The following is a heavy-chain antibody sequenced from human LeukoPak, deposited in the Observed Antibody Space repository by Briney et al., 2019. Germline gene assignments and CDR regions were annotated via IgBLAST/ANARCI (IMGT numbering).Heavy chain of an antibody. CDR2: IKQDGSER. Sequence: GGSLRLSRAASGFTFSNYWMSWVRQDPGKGLEWVAKIKQDGSERYYGDSVKGRFTISRDNAKSSLHLQMNSLRAEDTAVYYCARFRAGTARFDYWGQGTLVTVSS. CDR1: GFTFSNYW. V-gene: IGHV3-7*01. CDR3: ARFRAGTARFDY. D-gene: IGHD6-19*01. J-gene: IGHJ4*02.